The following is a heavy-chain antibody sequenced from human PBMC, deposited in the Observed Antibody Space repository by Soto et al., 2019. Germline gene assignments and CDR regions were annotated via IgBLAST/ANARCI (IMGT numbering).Heavy chain of an antibody. CDR2: INPNSGGT. D-gene: IGHD4-4*01. J-gene: IGHJ6*02. CDR1: GYTFTGYY. V-gene: IGHV1-2*02. Sequence: GASVKVSCKASGYTFTGYYMHWVRQAPGQGLEWMGWINPNSGGTNYAQKFQGRVTMTRDTSISTAYMELSRLRSDDTAVYYCARDLDYSNYSGVRYYYYGMDVLGQGTTVTVSS. CDR3: ARDLDYSNYSGVRYYYYGMDV.